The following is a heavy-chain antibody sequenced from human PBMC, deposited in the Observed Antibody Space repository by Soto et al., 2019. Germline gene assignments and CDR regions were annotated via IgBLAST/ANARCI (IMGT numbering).Heavy chain of an antibody. V-gene: IGHV4-59*01. Sequence: QVQLQESGPGLVKPSETLSLTCTVSGGSISPYYWSWIRQPPGKGLEWIGYVYYSGNTNYNPSLDSRVTISVDTSRNRFSLNLTSATAADTAVYYCARKGAAASYAHYYMDVWGRGTAVTVSS. D-gene: IGHD6-13*01. J-gene: IGHJ6*03. CDR3: ARKGAAASYAHYYMDV. CDR1: GGSISPYY. CDR2: VYYSGNT.